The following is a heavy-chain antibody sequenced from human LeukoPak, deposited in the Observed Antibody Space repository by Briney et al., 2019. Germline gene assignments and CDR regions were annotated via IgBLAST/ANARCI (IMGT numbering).Heavy chain of an antibody. V-gene: IGHV3-48*02. Sequence: GGSQRLSCAASGFTFSNYNMNWARQAPGKGLEWVSYISSSISVIYYADSVKGRFTISRDNAKNTLYLQMNSLRDEDTAVYYCARDNIAVAGPFYYYGLDVWGQGTMVTV. D-gene: IGHD6-19*01. CDR1: GFTFSNYN. CDR3: ARDNIAVAGPFYYYGLDV. CDR2: ISSSISVI. J-gene: IGHJ6*02.